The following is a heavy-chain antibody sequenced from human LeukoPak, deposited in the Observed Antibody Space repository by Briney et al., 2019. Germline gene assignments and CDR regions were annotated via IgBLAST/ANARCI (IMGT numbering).Heavy chain of an antibody. CDR2: ISYDGSNK. CDR3: ARENVDSSSVYYYGMDV. V-gene: IGHV3-30-3*01. CDR1: GFTFSSYG. Sequence: GSLRLSCAASGFTFSSYGVHWVRQAPGKGLEWVAVISYDGSNKYYADSVKGRFTISRDNSKNTLYLQMNSLRAEDTAVYYCARENVDSSSVYYYGMDVWGQGNPGHRLL. J-gene: IGHJ6*02. D-gene: IGHD6-13*01.